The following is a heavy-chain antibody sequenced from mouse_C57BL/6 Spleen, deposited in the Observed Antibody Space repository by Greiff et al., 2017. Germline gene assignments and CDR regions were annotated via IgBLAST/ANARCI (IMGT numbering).Heavy chain of an antibody. CDR1: GYTFTNYW. D-gene: IGHD1-1*01. CDR2: IYPGGGYT. CDR3: ARHTTDKFDY. J-gene: IGHJ2*01. Sequence: QVQLQQSGAELVRPGTSVKMSCKASGYTFTNYWIGWAKQRPGHGLEWIGDIYPGGGYTNYNEKFKGKATLTADKSSSTAYMQFSSLTSEDSAIYYCARHTTDKFDYWGQGTTLTVSS. V-gene: IGHV1-63*01.